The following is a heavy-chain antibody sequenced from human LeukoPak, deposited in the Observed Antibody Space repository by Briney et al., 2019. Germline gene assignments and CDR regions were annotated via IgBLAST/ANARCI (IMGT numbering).Heavy chain of an antibody. Sequence: PVASVKVSCKASGYTFTSYGISWVRQAPGQGLEWMGWISAYNGNTNYAQELQGRVTMTTDTSTSTAYMELRSLRSDDTAVYFCAREGVIDTMIVGYYFDYWGQGTLVTVSS. CDR2: ISAYNGNT. CDR3: AREGVIDTMIVGYYFDY. V-gene: IGHV1-18*01. CDR1: GYTFTSYG. D-gene: IGHD3-22*01. J-gene: IGHJ4*02.